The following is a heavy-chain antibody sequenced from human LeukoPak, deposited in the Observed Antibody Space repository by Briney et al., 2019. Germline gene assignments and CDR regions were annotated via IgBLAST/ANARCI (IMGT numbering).Heavy chain of an antibody. D-gene: IGHD2-21*02. CDR2: IYYSGST. CDR1: GGSISSGDYY. J-gene: IGHJ2*01. CDR3: ARDLAYCGGDCYFPHYWYFDL. Sequence: SQTLSLTCTVSGGSISSGDYYWSWIRQPPGKGLEWIGCIYYSGSTYYNPSLKSRVTISVDTSKNQFSLKLSSVTAADTAVYYCARDLAYCGGDCYFPHYWYFDLWGRGTLVTVSS. V-gene: IGHV4-30-4*01.